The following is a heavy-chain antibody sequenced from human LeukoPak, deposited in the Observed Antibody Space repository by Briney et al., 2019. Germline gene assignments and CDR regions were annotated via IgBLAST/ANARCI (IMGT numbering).Heavy chain of an antibody. V-gene: IGHV3-7*03. CDR3: AKDLSYSSDP. J-gene: IGHJ5*02. CDR1: GFTFTKFW. CDR2: IQEDGKKE. Sequence: PGGSLRLSCEASGFTFTKFWMSWVRQAPGKGLEWVANIQEDGKKENYVDSVRGRFTISRDNAKNSIYLQMNSLRVEDTAVYYCAKDLSYSSDPWGQGTLVTVSS. D-gene: IGHD6-13*01.